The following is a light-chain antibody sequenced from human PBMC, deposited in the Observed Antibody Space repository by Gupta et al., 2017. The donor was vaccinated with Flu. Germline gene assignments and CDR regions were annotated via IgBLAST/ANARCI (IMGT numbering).Light chain of an antibody. V-gene: IGKV3-15*01. Sequence: IVVKQSPATLSLSPGESATLSCRANQSVSSNLAWYQQKPGQAPRLLIYGASTRSTVIPARFSGSGSGTEFTLTISSLQSEDFAGYYCQQYNNWPPLTFGGGTKVEIK. CDR2: GAS. CDR3: QQYNNWPPLT. J-gene: IGKJ4*01. CDR1: QSVSSN.